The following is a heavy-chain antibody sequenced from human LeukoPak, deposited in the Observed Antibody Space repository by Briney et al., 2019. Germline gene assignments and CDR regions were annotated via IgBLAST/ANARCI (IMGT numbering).Heavy chain of an antibody. J-gene: IGHJ5*02. CDR3: ASGYGSGSFDA. CDR2: IVDSERI. V-gene: IGHV4-31*03. CDR1: GASVSSGRYY. Sequence: SQTLSLTCTVSGASVSSGRYYWSWIRQHPGKGLEWIAYIVDSERIYYNPSLKSRLILSLDTSENQFPLNLSSMAAADTAVYFCASGYGSGSFDAWGQGTLVAVSS. D-gene: IGHD5-18*01.